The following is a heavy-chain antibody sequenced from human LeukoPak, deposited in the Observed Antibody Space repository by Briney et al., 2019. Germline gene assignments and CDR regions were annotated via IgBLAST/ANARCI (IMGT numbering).Heavy chain of an antibody. CDR3: TTDRMYSRSWYRGNWFDP. CDR2: IKSKTDGGTT. J-gene: IGHJ5*02. CDR1: GFTFSNAW. V-gene: IGHV3-15*01. D-gene: IGHD6-13*01. Sequence: GGSLRLSCAASGFTFSNAWMSWVRQAPGKGLEWVGRIKSKTDGGTTDYAAPVKGRFTISRDDSKNTLYLQMNSLKTEDTAVYYCTTDRMYSRSWYRGNWFDPWGQGTLVTVSS.